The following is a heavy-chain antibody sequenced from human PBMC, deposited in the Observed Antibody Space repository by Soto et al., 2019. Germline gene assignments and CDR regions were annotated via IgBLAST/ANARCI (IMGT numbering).Heavy chain of an antibody. J-gene: IGHJ6*02. CDR3: AIGLGGAWGMDV. CDR1: GYAFSVYD. D-gene: IGHD3-16*01. Sequence: QEQLVQSGADVKKPGASVKVSCKASGYAFSVYDMHWVRQAPGQGLEWMGWIYPKTGVTTYAQKLQGRVTMTRDTAMSIAYMELCGLRSEDTALYYCAIGLGGAWGMDVWAQGTTATISS. V-gene: IGHV1-2*02. CDR2: IYPKTGVT.